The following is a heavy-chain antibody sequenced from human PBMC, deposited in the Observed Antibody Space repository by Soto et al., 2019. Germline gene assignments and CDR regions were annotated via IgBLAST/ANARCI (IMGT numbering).Heavy chain of an antibody. CDR3: ARDALGYCSGGSCYYYYMDV. V-gene: IGHV3-64*01. Sequence: GGSLRLSCAASGFTFSSYAMHWVHQAPGKGLEYVSAISSNGGSTYYANSVKGRFTISRDNSKNTLYLQMGSLRAEDMAVYYCARDALGYCSGGSCYYYYMDVWGKGTTVTVSS. J-gene: IGHJ6*03. CDR1: GFTFSSYA. CDR2: ISSNGGST. D-gene: IGHD2-15*01.